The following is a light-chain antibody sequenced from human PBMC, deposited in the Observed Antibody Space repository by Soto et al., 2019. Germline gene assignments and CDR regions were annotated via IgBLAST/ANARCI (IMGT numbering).Light chain of an antibody. V-gene: IGLV1-44*01. Sequence: QTVVTQPPSASGTPGQRVTISCSGSSSNFGSYTVNWYQQLPGTAPKLLIYSNNQRPSGVPDRFSGSKSGTSASLAISGLQSEDEADYYCAAWDDSLNGPVVFGGGTKLTVL. CDR3: AAWDDSLNGPVV. CDR2: SNN. CDR1: SSNFGSYT. J-gene: IGLJ2*01.